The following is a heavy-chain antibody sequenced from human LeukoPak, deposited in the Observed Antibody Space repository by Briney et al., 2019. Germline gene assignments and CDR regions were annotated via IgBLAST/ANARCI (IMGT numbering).Heavy chain of an antibody. CDR2: ISSSGSTI. CDR1: GFTFSDYY. V-gene: IGHV3-11*04. J-gene: IGHJ4*02. Sequence: PGGSLRLSCAASGFTFSDYYMSWIRQAPGKGLEWVSYISSSGSTIYYAYSVKGRFTISRDNAKNSLYLQMNSLRAEDTAVYYCARDGAYSSSWGVFDYWGQGTLVTVSS. CDR3: ARDGAYSSSWGVFDY. D-gene: IGHD6-13*01.